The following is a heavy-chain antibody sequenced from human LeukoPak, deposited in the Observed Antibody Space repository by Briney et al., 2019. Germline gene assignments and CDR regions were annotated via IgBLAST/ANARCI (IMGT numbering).Heavy chain of an antibody. V-gene: IGHV3-48*01. D-gene: IGHD1-7*01. Sequence: PGGSLRLSCAAAGIIFSKYNRNGVRQAPGKGVEWVSYISSSTTTIYYADSVRGRFTSSRDNAKNSLYLQMNSLRAEDTAVYYCARGDNWNYGIDYWGQGTLVTVSS. CDR1: GIIFSKYN. CDR2: ISSSTTTI. CDR3: ARGDNWNYGIDY. J-gene: IGHJ4*02.